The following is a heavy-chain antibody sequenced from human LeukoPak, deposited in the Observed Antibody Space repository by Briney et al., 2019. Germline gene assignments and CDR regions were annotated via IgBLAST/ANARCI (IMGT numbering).Heavy chain of an antibody. Sequence: SETLSLTCAVYGGSFSGYYWSWIRQPPGKGLEWIGEINHSGSTNYNTSLKSRVTISVDTSKNQFSLKLSSVTAADTAVYYCARGEYYGSGSYYKRGNWFDPWGQGTLVTVSS. V-gene: IGHV4-34*01. CDR1: GGSFSGYY. CDR3: ARGEYYGSGSYYKRGNWFDP. J-gene: IGHJ5*02. D-gene: IGHD3-10*01. CDR2: INHSGST.